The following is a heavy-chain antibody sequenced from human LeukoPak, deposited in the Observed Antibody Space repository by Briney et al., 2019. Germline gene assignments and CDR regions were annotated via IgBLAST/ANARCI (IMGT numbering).Heavy chain of an antibody. CDR1: DGYISNYY. V-gene: IGHV4-4*07. CDR3: ARDHPGRITIFGSPPDWFDP. Sequence: PSETLSLTCSVSDGYISNYYLSWIRQPAGKGLEWIGRIYTSGSTNYNPSLKSRVTMSVDTSKNQFSLKLSSVTAADTAVYYCARDHPGRITIFGSPPDWFDPWGQGTLVTVSS. J-gene: IGHJ5*02. CDR2: IYTSGST. D-gene: IGHD3-3*01.